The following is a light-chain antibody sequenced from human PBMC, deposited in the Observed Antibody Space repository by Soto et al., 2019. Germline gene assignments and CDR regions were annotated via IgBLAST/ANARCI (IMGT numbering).Light chain of an antibody. J-gene: IGKJ4*01. CDR2: GAS. CDR1: QSVTSSY. CDR3: QQYGNSPLT. Sequence: EIVLTQSPGTLSLSPGERATLSCRASQSVTSSYLAWYQQKPGQAPRLLIYGASSRATGITDRFSGSGSGTDFTLTISRLEPEEFAVYYCQQYGNSPLTFGGGTKVEIK. V-gene: IGKV3-20*01.